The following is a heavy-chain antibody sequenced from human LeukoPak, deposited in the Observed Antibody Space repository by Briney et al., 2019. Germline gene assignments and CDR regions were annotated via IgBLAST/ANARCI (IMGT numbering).Heavy chain of an antibody. D-gene: IGHD2-15*01. J-gene: IGHJ5*02. Sequence: SETLSLTCTVSGGSISSYYWSWIRQPAGQGLKWIGRIYTSGSTNYNPSLKSRVTMSVDTSKNQFSLKLSSVTAADTAVYYCARDSCSGGSCYMYNWFDPWGQGTLVTVSS. CDR2: IYTSGST. V-gene: IGHV4-4*07. CDR3: ARDSCSGGSCYMYNWFDP. CDR1: GGSISSYY.